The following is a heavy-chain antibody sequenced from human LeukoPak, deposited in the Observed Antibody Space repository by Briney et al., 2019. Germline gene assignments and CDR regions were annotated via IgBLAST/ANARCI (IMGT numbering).Heavy chain of an antibody. D-gene: IGHD2-21*02. Sequence: PSETLSLTCAVSGYSISSGDYWCWIRQPPGKGLEWIVSIYHSGSTHYNPSLKSRVTISVDTSKNQFSLKLSSVTAADTAVYYCARNTTEVVTAKWFDPWGQGTLVTVSS. CDR2: IYHSGST. CDR3: ARNTTEVVTAKWFDP. CDR1: GYSISSGDY. V-gene: IGHV4-38-2*01. J-gene: IGHJ5*02.